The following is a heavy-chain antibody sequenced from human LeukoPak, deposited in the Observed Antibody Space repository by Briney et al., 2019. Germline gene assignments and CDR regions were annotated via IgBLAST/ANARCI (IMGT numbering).Heavy chain of an antibody. CDR2: INPNSGGT. Sequence: GASVKVSCKASGYTFTGYYMHWVRQAPGQGLEWMGWINPNSGGTNYAQKFQGRVTMTRDTSISTAYMELSRLRSDDTAVYYCARSSRYVWGSYRYTSDFDYWGQGTLVTVSS. J-gene: IGHJ4*02. CDR1: GYTFTGYY. CDR3: ARSSRYVWGSYRYTSDFDY. D-gene: IGHD3-16*02. V-gene: IGHV1-2*02.